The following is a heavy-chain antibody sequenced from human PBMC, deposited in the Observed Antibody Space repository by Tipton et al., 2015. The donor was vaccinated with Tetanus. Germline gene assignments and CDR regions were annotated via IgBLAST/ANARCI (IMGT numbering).Heavy chain of an antibody. D-gene: IGHD2-15*01. CDR3: ARHLGTYCSGGSCPFDY. CDR2: IYYSGST. J-gene: IGHJ4*02. CDR1: GGSISSSSYY. Sequence: TLSLTCTVSGGSISSSSYYWGWIRHPPGKGLEWIGSIYYSGSTYYNPSLKSRVTISVDTSKNQFSLKLSSVTAADTAVYYCARHLGTYCSGGSCPFDYWGQGTLVTVSS. V-gene: IGHV4-39*01.